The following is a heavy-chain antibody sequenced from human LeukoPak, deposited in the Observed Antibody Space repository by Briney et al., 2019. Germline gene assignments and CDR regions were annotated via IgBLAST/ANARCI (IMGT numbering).Heavy chain of an antibody. CDR3: ARGRASPTHYYYYYMDV. Sequence: SETLSLTCAVYGGSFSGYYWSWIRQPPGKGLEWIGEINHSGSTNYNPSLKSRVTISVDTSKNQFSLKLSSVTAADTAVYHCARGRASPTHYYYYYMDVWGKGTTVTVSS. J-gene: IGHJ6*03. V-gene: IGHV4-34*01. CDR1: GGSFSGYY. CDR2: INHSGST. D-gene: IGHD5-12*01.